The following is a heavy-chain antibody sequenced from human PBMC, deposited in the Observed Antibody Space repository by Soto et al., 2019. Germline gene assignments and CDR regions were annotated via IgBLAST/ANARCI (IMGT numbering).Heavy chain of an antibody. J-gene: IGHJ4*02. CDR1: GFTFSSYW. D-gene: IGHD5-18*01. CDR3: ARDRADTAMVQFGY. CDR2: IKQDGSEK. Sequence: GGSLRLSCAASGFTFSSYWMSCVRQAPGKGLEWVANIKQDGSEKYYVDSVKGRFTISRDNAKNSLYLQMNSLRAEDTAVYYCARDRADTAMVQFGYWGQGTLVT. V-gene: IGHV3-7*03.